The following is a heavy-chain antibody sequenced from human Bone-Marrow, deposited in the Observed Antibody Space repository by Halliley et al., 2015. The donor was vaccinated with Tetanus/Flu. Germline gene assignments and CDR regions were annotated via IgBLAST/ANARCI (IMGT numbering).Heavy chain of an antibody. J-gene: IGHJ4*02. CDR1: GFTFGDYT. V-gene: IGHV3-49*04. CDR3: SRDMSLAARPKTFDY. D-gene: IGHD6-6*01. Sequence: SLRLSCTASGFTFGDYTMNWVRQAPGKGLEWVGFIRSKSYDGATEYAASVKGRFTISRDDSKRIAYLQMNSLKIEDTAVYYCSRDMSLAARPKTFDYWGQGTLVTVSS. CDR2: IRSKSYDGAT.